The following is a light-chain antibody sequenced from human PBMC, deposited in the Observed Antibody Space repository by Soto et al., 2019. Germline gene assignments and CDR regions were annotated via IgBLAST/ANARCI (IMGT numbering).Light chain of an antibody. CDR1: SSNIGAGYD. Sequence: QPVLTQPPSVSGAPGRRVTISCTGSSSNIGAGYDVHWYQHLPGTAPKLLIYGNSNRPSGVPDRFSGSKSGTSASLAITGLQAEDEADYYCHSYDSSLSGSVFGGGTKLTVL. V-gene: IGLV1-40*01. CDR2: GNS. J-gene: IGLJ2*01. CDR3: HSYDSSLSGSV.